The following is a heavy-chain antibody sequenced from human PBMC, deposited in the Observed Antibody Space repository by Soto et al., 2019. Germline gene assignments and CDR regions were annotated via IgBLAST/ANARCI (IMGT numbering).Heavy chain of an antibody. CDR1: GFTFSSYA. CDR3: ARDYANAYDILTGYYKGPFDAFDI. CDR2: ISYDGSNK. D-gene: IGHD3-9*01. Sequence: EGSPRLSCAASGFTFSSYAMHWVRQAPGKGLEWVAVISYDGSNKYYADSVKGRFTISRDNSKNTLYLQMNSLRAEDTAVYYCARDYANAYDILTGYYKGPFDAFDIWGQGTMVTVSS. J-gene: IGHJ3*02. V-gene: IGHV3-30-3*01.